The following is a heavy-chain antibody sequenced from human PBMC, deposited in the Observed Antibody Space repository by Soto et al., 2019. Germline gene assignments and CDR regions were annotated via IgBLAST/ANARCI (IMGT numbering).Heavy chain of an antibody. V-gene: IGHV3-21*01. CDR3: ASDSSGWYPPPPFDY. Sequence: GGSLRLSCAASGFTFSSYSMNRVRQAPGKGLEWVSSISSSSSYIYYADSVKGRFTISRDNAKNSLYLQMNSLRAEDTAVYYCASDSSGWYPPPPFDYWGQGTLVTVSS. CDR1: GFTFSSYS. J-gene: IGHJ4*02. D-gene: IGHD6-19*01. CDR2: ISSSSSYI.